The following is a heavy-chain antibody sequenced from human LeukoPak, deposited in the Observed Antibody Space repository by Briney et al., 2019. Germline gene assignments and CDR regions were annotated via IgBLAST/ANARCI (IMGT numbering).Heavy chain of an antibody. CDR1: GFTFSSYG. V-gene: IGHV3-30*02. Sequence: GGSLRLSCAASGFTFSSYGMHWVRQAPGKGLEWVTFIRSDGSNKYYADSVKGRFTISRDNSKNTLYLQMNSLRAEDTAVYYCGGLAVFDYWGQGTLVTVSS. CDR3: GGLAVFDY. J-gene: IGHJ4*02. D-gene: IGHD2-15*01. CDR2: IRSDGSNK.